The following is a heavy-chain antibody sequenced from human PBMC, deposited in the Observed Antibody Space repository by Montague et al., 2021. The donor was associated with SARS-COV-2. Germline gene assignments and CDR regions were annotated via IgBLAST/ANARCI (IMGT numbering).Heavy chain of an antibody. CDR3: ARAAWGYYDSSGYLDY. D-gene: IGHD3-22*01. CDR1: GFTFSSYS. CDR2: MSNSNSYI. Sequence: SLRLSCAAPGFTFSSYSMNWVRQAPGKGLEWVSSMSNSNSYIYYADSVKGRFTISRDNAKSSLYLQMNSLRAEDTAVYYCARAAWGYYDSSGYLDYWGQGTLVTVSS. J-gene: IGHJ4*02. V-gene: IGHV3-21*01.